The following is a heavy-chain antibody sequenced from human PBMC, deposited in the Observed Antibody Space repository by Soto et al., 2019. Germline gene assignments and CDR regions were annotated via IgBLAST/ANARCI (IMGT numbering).Heavy chain of an antibody. Sequence: PSETLSLTCTVSGGSVSSGSYYWSWIRQPPGKGLEWIGYIYYSGSTNYNPSLKSRVTISVDTSKNQFSLKLSSVTAADTAVYYCARFLVVVAVPYYFDYWGQGTLVTVSS. CDR1: GGSVSSGSYY. D-gene: IGHD2-15*01. V-gene: IGHV4-61*01. J-gene: IGHJ4*02. CDR3: ARFLVVVAVPYYFDY. CDR2: IYYSGST.